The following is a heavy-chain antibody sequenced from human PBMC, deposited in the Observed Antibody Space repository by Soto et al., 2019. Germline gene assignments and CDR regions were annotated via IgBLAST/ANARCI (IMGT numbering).Heavy chain of an antibody. V-gene: IGHV1-69*01. CDR2: ITPLFGTA. D-gene: IGHD4-17*01. Sequence: QVQLVQSGAEVKKSGSSVKVSCKASGGTFSSYSITWVRQAPGPGLEWMGGITPLFGTANYAQKFHGRVTITADESTSTAYMQVSSLRSEDTAVYYCAREAYCDYGKPFDYWGQGTLVTVSS. J-gene: IGHJ4*02. CDR3: AREAYCDYGKPFDY. CDR1: GGTFSSYS.